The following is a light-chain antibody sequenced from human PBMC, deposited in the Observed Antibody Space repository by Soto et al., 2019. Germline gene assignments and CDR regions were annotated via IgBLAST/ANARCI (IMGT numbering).Light chain of an antibody. CDR1: GSNVGASYD. J-gene: IGLJ2*01. CDR3: ATWDDSLNGPV. Sequence: QSVLTQPPSVSGAPGQTITMSCTGSGSNVGASYDVHWYQVLPGAGPRLLIYKNNNRPSGVPDRFSGSKSGTSASLAITGLRAEDEADYYCATWDDSLNGPVFGGGTKVTVL. CDR2: KNN. V-gene: IGLV1-40*01.